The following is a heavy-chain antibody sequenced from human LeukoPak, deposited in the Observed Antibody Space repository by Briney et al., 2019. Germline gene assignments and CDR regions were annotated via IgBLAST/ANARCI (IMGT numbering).Heavy chain of an antibody. D-gene: IGHD3-22*01. CDR1: GYTFPIYG. Sequence: ASVKVSCKASGYTFPIYGITWVRQAPGQGLEWVGWISAYNGDTNYAQKLQGRVTMTTDTSTSIAYMELRNLRSDDTAVYYCARGGYYYDSSGYRFDYWGQGTLVTVSS. CDR2: ISAYNGDT. CDR3: ARGGYYYDSSGYRFDY. V-gene: IGHV1-18*01. J-gene: IGHJ4*02.